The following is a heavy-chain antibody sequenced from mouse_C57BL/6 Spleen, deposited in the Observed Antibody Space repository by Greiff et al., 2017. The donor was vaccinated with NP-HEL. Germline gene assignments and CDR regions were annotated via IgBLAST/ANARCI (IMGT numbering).Heavy chain of an antibody. CDR1: FFNIKDDY. J-gene: IGHJ2*01. Sequence: QRQQSGAELVPPFSSFPFSFPSSFFNIKDDYMHWVKQRPEQGLEWIGWIDPENGDTEYASKFQGKATITADTSSNTAYLQLSSLTSEDTAVYYCTTLVFDYWGQGTTLTVSA. CDR2: IDPENGDT. CDR3: TTLVFDY. V-gene: IGHV14-4*01.